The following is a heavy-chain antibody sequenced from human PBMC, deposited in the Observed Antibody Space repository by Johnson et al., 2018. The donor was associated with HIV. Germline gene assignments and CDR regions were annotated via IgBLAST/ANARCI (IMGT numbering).Heavy chain of an antibody. CDR2: ISYDGSNK. V-gene: IGHV3-30-3*01. CDR1: GFTFSSYA. J-gene: IGHJ3*02. CDR3: ARGVDGAFDI. D-gene: IGHD3-10*01. Sequence: QVQLVESGGGVVQPGRSLRLSCAASGFTFSSYAMHRVRQAPGKGLEWVAVISYDGSNKYYADSVKGRFTISRDNSKNTLYLQMNSLRAEDTAVYYCARGVDGAFDIWGQGTMVTVSS.